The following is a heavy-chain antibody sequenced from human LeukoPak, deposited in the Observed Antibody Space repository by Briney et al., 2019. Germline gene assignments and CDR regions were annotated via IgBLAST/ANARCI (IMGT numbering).Heavy chain of an antibody. Sequence: ASVKVSCKASGYTFTSYYMHWVRQAPGQGLEWMGIINPSGGSTSHAQKFQGRVTMTTDTSTSTAYMELRSLRSDDTAVYYCASLENYYDSSGYLVTDAFDIWGQGTMVTVSS. D-gene: IGHD3-22*01. J-gene: IGHJ3*02. CDR1: GYTFTSYY. CDR2: INPSGGST. V-gene: IGHV1-46*01. CDR3: ASLENYYDSSGYLVTDAFDI.